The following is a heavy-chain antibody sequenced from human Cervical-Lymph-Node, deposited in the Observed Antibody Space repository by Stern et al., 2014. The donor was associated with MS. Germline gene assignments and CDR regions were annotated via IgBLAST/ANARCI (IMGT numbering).Heavy chain of an antibody. CDR2: INPGGGNT. Sequence: QVQLVQSETEVKKPGASVTLSCKTSGYTFTSYNIHWVRQAPGQGLEGMAMINPGGGNTNYAQKLQGRVTMTRDTSTDTVYMELSSLRSEDAAVYYCARAFYYSESGIYPEWYFDYWGQGTLVTVSS. J-gene: IGHJ4*02. CDR1: GYTFTSYN. V-gene: IGHV1-46*04. CDR3: ARAFYYSESGIYPEWYFDY. D-gene: IGHD3-10*01.